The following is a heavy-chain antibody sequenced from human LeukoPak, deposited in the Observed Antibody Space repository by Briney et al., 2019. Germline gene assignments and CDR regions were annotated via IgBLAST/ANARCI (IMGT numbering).Heavy chain of an antibody. J-gene: IGHJ4*02. CDR2: IKQDGSDK. Sequence: GGSLRLSCAASGFTFSTSWMTWVRQAPGKGLEWVANIKQDGSDKYYMDSVKGRFTISRDNAKNSQYLQMNSLRAEDTAVYYCAKDSGWFRFDYWGQGTLVTVSS. D-gene: IGHD6-13*01. CDR3: AKDSGWFRFDY. CDR1: GFTFSTSW. V-gene: IGHV3-7*03.